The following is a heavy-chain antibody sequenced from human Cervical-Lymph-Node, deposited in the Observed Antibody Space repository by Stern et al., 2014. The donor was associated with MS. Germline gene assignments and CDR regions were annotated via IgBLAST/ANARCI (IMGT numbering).Heavy chain of an antibody. D-gene: IGHD3-3*01. CDR3: ARAGVWDVLDN. V-gene: IGHV3-53*01. CDR1: GFSVSTNY. Sequence: EVQLLESGGGLVQPGGSLRLSCAVSGFSVSTNYMNWVRQAPGKGLACVSIIYSDGRTSYADSVKGRFSISRDDSKNTLYLEMNSLRAEDTAVYYCARAGVWDVLDNWGQGTLVTVSS. CDR2: IYSDGRT. J-gene: IGHJ4*02.